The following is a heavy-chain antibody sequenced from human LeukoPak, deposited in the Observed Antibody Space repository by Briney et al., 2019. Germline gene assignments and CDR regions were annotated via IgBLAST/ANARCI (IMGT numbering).Heavy chain of an antibody. CDR1: GFTFSSYE. J-gene: IGHJ4*02. CDR2: ISSSGSTI. CDR3: ARDWFHAIDY. Sequence: GGSLRLSCAASGFTFSSYEMNWVRQAPGKGLEWVSYISSSGSTIYYADSVKGRFTISRDNAKNTLYLQMNSLRAEDAAVYYCARDWFHAIDYWGQGTLVTVSS. D-gene: IGHD2/OR15-2a*01. V-gene: IGHV3-48*03.